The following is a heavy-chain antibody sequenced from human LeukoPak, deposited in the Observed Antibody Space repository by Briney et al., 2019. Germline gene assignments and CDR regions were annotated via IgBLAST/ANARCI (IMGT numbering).Heavy chain of an antibody. J-gene: IGHJ3*02. V-gene: IGHV4-30-4*01. CDR1: GGSISSGDYY. CDR3: AREAPVAATRGAFDI. CDR2: IYYSGST. D-gene: IGHD2-15*01. Sequence: SETLSLTCTVSGGSISSGDYYWSWIRQPPGKGLEWIGHIYYSGSTYYNPSLKSRVTISVDTSKNQFSLKLSSVTAADTAVYYCAREAPVAATRGAFDIWGQGTMVTVSS.